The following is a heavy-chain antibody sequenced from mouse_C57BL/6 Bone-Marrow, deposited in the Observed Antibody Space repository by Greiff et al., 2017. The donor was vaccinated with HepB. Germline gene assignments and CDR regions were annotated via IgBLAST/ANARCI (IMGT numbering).Heavy chain of an antibody. D-gene: IGHD1-1*01. CDR3: ASRLDYGSGNYY. J-gene: IGHJ2*01. CDR2: ISYDGSN. Sequence: DVKLQESGPGLVKPSQSLSLTCSVTGYSITSGYYWNWIRQFPGNKLEWMGYISYDGSNNYNPSLNNRISITRDTSKNQFFLKLNSVTTEDTATYNFASRLDYGSGNYYCGKGTTLTVSS. V-gene: IGHV3-6*01. CDR1: GYSITSGYY.